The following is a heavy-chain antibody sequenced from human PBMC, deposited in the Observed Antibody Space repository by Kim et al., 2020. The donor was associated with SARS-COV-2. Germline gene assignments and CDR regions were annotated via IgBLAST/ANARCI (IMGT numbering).Heavy chain of an antibody. CDR3: AKDQGSGSSHYAFDI. D-gene: IGHD3-10*01. J-gene: IGHJ3*02. V-gene: IGHV3-33*06. CDR1: GFTFSSYG. Sequence: GGSLRLSCAASGFTFSSYGMHWVRQAQGKGREWVAVIWYDGSNKYYADSVKGRFTISRDNSKNTLYLQMNSRRAEDTAVYYCAKDQGSGSSHYAFDIWGQGTMVTVSS. CDR2: IWYDGSNK.